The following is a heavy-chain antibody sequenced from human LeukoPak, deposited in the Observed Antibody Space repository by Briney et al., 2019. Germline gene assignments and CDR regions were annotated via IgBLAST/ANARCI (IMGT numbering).Heavy chain of an antibody. Sequence: PSETLSLTCTVAGGPMYRYYWSWIRQTAGKGLECIGRVDPGVSNDYNTSLKSRVTMSVDTSKTKLTLKLNVAAAADTAVYYCASMSFYASSSSSPGHYMDVWGKGTTVTVS. CDR2: VDPGVSN. J-gene: IGHJ6*03. CDR3: ASMSFYASSSSSPGHYMDV. D-gene: IGHD2-2*01. CDR1: GGPMYRYY. V-gene: IGHV4-4*07.